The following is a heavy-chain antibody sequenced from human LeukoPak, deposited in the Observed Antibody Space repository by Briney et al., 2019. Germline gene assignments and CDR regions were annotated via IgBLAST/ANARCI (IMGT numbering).Heavy chain of an antibody. D-gene: IGHD3-10*01. CDR1: GFTFNTYA. V-gene: IGHV3-9*01. CDR3: AKDLSSGSYPLYYFDY. CDR2: ISWNSGSI. Sequence: GGSLRLSCAASGFTFNTYAMHWVRQAPGKGLEWVSGISWNSGSIGYADSVKGRFTISRDNAKNSLYLQMNSLRAEDTALYYCAKDLSSGSYPLYYFDYWGQGTLVTVSS. J-gene: IGHJ4*02.